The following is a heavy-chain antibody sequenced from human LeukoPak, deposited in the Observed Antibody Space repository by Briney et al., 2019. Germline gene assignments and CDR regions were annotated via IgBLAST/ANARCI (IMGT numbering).Heavy chain of an antibody. CDR2: INPNSGGT. CDR1: GYTFTSYY. D-gene: IGHD2-2*01. J-gene: IGHJ3*02. Sequence: ASVKVSCKASGYTFTSYYMHWVRQAPGQGLEWMGWINPNSGGTNYAQKFQGRVTMTRDTSISTAYMELSRLRSDDTAVYYCARAYGCSSTSCQDAFDIWGQRTMVTVSS. CDR3: ARAYGCSSTSCQDAFDI. V-gene: IGHV1-2*02.